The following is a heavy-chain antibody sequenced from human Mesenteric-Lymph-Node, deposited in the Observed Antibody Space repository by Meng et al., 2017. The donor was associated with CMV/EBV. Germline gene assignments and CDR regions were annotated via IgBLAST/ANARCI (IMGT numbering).Heavy chain of an antibody. CDR1: GYTFTGYY. CDR2: IIPIFGTA. CDR3: ARDLSYYYGMDV. V-gene: IGHV1-69*05. J-gene: IGHJ6*02. Sequence: SVKVSCKASGYTFTGYYMHWVRQAPGQGLEWMGWIIPIFGTANYAQKFQGRVTITTDESTSTAYMELSSLRSEDTAVYYCARDLSYYYGMDVWGQGTTVTVSS.